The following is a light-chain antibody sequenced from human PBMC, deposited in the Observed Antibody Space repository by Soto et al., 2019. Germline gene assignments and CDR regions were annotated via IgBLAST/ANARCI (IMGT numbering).Light chain of an antibody. J-gene: IGKJ1*01. Sequence: DIQMTQSPSALSASVGDRVTITCRASQSVSNWLAWYRQKPGEAPKLLIYEGSTLERGVPSRFSGSGSATESTLTTSSLQPDDFATFYYHQYDTYSRTFGQGTKVEVK. CDR2: EGS. CDR3: HQYDTYSRT. CDR1: QSVSNW. V-gene: IGKV1-5*03.